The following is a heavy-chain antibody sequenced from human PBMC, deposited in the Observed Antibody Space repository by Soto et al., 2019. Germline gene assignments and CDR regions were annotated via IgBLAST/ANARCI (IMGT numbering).Heavy chain of an antibody. CDR3: ATDSPIYSDETRYCSGGSCYSGYYGMDV. V-gene: IGHV1-24*01. D-gene: IGHD2-15*01. Sequence: GASVKVSCKVSGYTLTELSMHWVRQAPGKGLEWMGGFDPEDGETIYAQKFQGRVTMTEDTSTDTAYMELSSLRSEDTAVYYCATDSPIYSDETRYCSGGSCYSGYYGMDVWGQGTTVTVSS. J-gene: IGHJ6*02. CDR2: FDPEDGET. CDR1: GYTLTELS.